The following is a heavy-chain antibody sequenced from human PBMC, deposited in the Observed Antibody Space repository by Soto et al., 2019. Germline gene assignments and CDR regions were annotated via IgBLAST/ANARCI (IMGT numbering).Heavy chain of an antibody. J-gene: IGHJ4*02. D-gene: IGHD4-17*01. CDR3: ARHTLTVRSGFDN. CDR2: THYSGIT. Sequence: QVQLQESGPGLVXPSXTLSLTCTVSGGSISTYYWDWLRQSPEKGLEWIGYTHYSGITKYHPALRGRVSISLDTSRNQFSLILSAVTAADTAIYYCARHTLTVRSGFDNWGQGALVTVSS. V-gene: IGHV4-59*12. CDR1: GGSISTYY.